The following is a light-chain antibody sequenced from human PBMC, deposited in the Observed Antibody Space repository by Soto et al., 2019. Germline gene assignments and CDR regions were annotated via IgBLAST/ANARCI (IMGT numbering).Light chain of an antibody. CDR2: EGT. J-gene: IGLJ1*01. Sequence: QSALTQPASVSGSPGQSITISCTGTSSDVGTYYLVSWYQQHPGKVPKVMIFEGTKRPSGVSSRFSASKSGLAASLTISGLFPEDAADYFCSSVTPTLLYGFGRGTKITVL. CDR3: SSVTPTLLYG. CDR1: SSDVGTYYL. V-gene: IGLV2-14*02.